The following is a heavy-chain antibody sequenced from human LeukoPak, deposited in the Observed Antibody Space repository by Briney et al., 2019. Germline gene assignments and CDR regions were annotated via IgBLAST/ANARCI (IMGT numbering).Heavy chain of an antibody. Sequence: ASVKVSCKASGYTFTGYYMHWVRQAPGQGLEWMGWINPNSGGTNYAQKFQGRVTMTRDTSISTAYMELSRLRSDDTAVYYCARGRTLDPRMGGGRVGAKSRAFDIWGQGTMVTVSS. CDR3: ARGRTLDPRMGGGRVGAKSRAFDI. V-gene: IGHV1-2*02. D-gene: IGHD1-26*01. J-gene: IGHJ3*02. CDR1: GYTFTGYY. CDR2: INPNSGGT.